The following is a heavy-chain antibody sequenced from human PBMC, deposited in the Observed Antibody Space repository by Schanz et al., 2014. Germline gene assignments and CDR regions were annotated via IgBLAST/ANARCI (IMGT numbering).Heavy chain of an antibody. V-gene: IGHV1-18*01. CDR2: ISAYNGNT. J-gene: IGHJ5*02. D-gene: IGHD5-12*01. Sequence: QVQLVQSGDEVKKPGASVKVSCKTSGYTFSDYGINWVRQAPGQGLEWMGWISAYNGNTNYAQKLRGRVTFTADKSTSTAYMELSSLKSEDTAVYYCARGPLGTSPWGQGTLVTVSS. CDR3: ARGPLGTSP. CDR1: GYTFSDYG.